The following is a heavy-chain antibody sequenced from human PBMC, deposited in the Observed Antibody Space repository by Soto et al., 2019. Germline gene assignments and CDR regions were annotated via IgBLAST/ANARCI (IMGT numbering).Heavy chain of an antibody. J-gene: IGHJ4*02. D-gene: IGHD6-19*01. CDR3: AKRETGIAVAGCFDY. Sequence: EVQLLESGGGLVQPGGSLRLSCAASGFTFSSYAMSWVRQAPGKGLEWVSAISGSGGSTYYADSVKGRFTISRDNSKTKLYLQMNSLRAEDTAVYYCAKRETGIAVAGCFDYWGQGTLVTVSS. CDR1: GFTFSSYA. CDR2: ISGSGGST. V-gene: IGHV3-23*01.